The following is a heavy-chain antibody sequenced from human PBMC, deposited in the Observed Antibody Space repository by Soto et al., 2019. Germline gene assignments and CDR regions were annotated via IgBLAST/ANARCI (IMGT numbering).Heavy chain of an antibody. CDR3: AEYSNYAWFDP. V-gene: IGHV4-34*01. Sequence: SETLSLTCAVYGGSFSGYYWSWIRQPPGKGLEWIGEINHSGSTNYNPSLKSRVTISVDTSKNQFSLKLSSVTAADTAVYYCAEYSNYAWFDPWGQGTLVAVSS. CDR1: GGSFSGYY. CDR2: INHSGST. D-gene: IGHD4-4*01. J-gene: IGHJ5*02.